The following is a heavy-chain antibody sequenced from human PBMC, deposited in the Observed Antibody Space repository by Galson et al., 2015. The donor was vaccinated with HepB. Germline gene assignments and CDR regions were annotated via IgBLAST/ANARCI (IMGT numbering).Heavy chain of an antibody. J-gene: IGHJ6*02. D-gene: IGHD3-22*01. CDR2: INPSGGST. CDR3: ARGDSITMIVVVITDYYYYCGMDV. Sequence: SVKVSCKASGYTFTSYYMHWVRQAPGQGLEWMGIINPSGGSTSYAQKFQGRVTMTRDTSTSTVYMELSSLRSEDTAVYYCARGDSITMIVVVITDYYYYCGMDVWGQGTTVTVSS. V-gene: IGHV1-46*03. CDR1: GYTFTSYY.